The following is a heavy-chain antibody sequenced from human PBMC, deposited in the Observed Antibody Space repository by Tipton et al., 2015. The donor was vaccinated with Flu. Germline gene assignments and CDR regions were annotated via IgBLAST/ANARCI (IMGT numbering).Heavy chain of an antibody. CDR3: AVLNWIYGRFDP. Sequence: VQLVQSGAEVKKPGASVKVSCKASGYTFPNYGINWVRQAPGQGLEWMGWIRSDNGNTNYVQKFQGRVTMTIDTSTSTAYMELRRLRSDDTAVYYCAVLNWIYGRFDPWGQGTLVTVSS. J-gene: IGHJ5*02. CDR1: GYTFPNYG. V-gene: IGHV1-18*04. D-gene: IGHD1-7*01. CDR2: IRSDNGNT.